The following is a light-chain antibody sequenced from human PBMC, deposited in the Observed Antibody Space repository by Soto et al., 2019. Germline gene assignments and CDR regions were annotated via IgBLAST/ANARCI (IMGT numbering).Light chain of an antibody. CDR1: QSVSSSY. Sequence: EIVLTQSPGTLPLSPGERATLSCRASQSVSSSYLAWYQHKPGQAPRFLIYGASTRATGIPDRFSGSGSGTDFTLTISRLEPEDFAVYYCQQYATSPTTFGQGTKVDIK. CDR3: QQYATSPTT. CDR2: GAS. J-gene: IGKJ1*01. V-gene: IGKV3-20*01.